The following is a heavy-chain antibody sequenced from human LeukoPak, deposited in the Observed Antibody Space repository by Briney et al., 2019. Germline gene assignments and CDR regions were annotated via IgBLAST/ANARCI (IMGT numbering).Heavy chain of an antibody. V-gene: IGHV4-59*08. Sequence: PSETLSLTCTVSNGSISNYYWNWIRQPPGKGLEWIGNIYHSGGTNYNPSLKSRVTVSVDTSKNQFSLRLTSVTAADTAVYYCARSATGATLYSWFDPWGQGTLVTVSS. CDR2: IYHSGGT. J-gene: IGHJ5*02. CDR3: ARSATGATLYSWFDP. CDR1: NGSISNYY. D-gene: IGHD1-7*01.